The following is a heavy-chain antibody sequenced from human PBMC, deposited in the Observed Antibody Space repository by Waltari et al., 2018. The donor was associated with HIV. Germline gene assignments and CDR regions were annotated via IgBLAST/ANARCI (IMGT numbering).Heavy chain of an antibody. CDR1: GASINGYY. D-gene: IGHD3-10*01. Sequence: QVQLQESGPRLVKPSETLSLTCTVSGASINGYYWNWIRQSPGKRLHWIGYVYYNETINYNPSLKSRVTISIDTSKTQFSLKLSSVTAADTAFYFCARGQNSGSDKYYFDYWGQGTLVTVSS. V-gene: IGHV4-59*01. J-gene: IGHJ4*02. CDR3: ARGQNSGSDKYYFDY. CDR2: VYYNETI.